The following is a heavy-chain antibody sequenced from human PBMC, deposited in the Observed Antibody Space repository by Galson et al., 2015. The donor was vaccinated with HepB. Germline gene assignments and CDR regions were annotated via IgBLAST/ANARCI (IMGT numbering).Heavy chain of an antibody. J-gene: IGHJ6*02. Sequence: SVKVSCKASGGTLSSYAISWVRQAPGQGLEWMGGIIPIFGTANYAQKFQGRVTITADESTSTAYMELSSLRSEDTAVYYCARERDTGTDYGDYEQYGMDVWGQGTTVTVSS. D-gene: IGHD4-17*01. CDR2: IIPIFGTA. CDR3: ARERDTGTDYGDYEQYGMDV. CDR1: GGTLSSYA. V-gene: IGHV1-69*13.